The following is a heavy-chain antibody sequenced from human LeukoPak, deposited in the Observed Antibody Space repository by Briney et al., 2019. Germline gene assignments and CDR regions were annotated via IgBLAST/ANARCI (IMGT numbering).Heavy chain of an antibody. V-gene: IGHV3-33*06. CDR1: GFTFSSYG. D-gene: IGHD2-2*01. CDR3: AKARWDIIIVPSSYYFDC. CDR2: IWYDGSNK. J-gene: IGHJ4*02. Sequence: PGGSLRLSCAASGFTFSSYGMHWVRQAPGKGLEWVAVIWYDGSNKYYADSVKGRFTISRDNSKNTLYLQMNSLRAEDTAVYYCAKARWDIIIVPSSYYFDCWGQGTLVTVSS.